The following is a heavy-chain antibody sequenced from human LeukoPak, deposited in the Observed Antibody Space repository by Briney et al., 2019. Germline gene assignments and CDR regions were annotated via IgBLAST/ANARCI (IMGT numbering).Heavy chain of an antibody. Sequence: KTSETLSLTCIVSGGSISSSSYYWDWIRQAPGEGLERIGNFYDSGNTRYNPSLKSRVTISGDTSKNQFSLKLTSVPAADTAVYYCARRGSGSLNVQSNFDYWGQGTLVTVSS. CDR3: ARRGSGSLNVQSNFDY. V-gene: IGHV4-39*01. D-gene: IGHD3-10*01. J-gene: IGHJ4*02. CDR2: FYDSGNT. CDR1: GGSISSSSYY.